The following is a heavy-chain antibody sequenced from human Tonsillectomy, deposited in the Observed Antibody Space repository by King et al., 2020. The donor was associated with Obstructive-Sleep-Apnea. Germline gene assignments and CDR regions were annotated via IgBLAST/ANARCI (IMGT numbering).Heavy chain of an antibody. D-gene: IGHD6-25*01. Sequence: QLQESGPGLVKPSETLSLTCTVSGGSISSSSYYWGWIRQPPGKGLEWIGSIYYSGSTYYNPSLKSRVTISVDTSKNQFSLKLSSVTAADTAVYYCARDRIAAGGATDFDYWGQGTLVTVSS. J-gene: IGHJ4*02. V-gene: IGHV4-39*07. CDR3: ARDRIAAGGATDFDY. CDR2: IYYSGST. CDR1: GGSISSSSYY.